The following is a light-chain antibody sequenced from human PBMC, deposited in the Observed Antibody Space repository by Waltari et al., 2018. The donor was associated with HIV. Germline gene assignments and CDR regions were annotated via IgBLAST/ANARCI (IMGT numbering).Light chain of an antibody. Sequence: SYELTQPLSVSVALGQTARITCGGNNVGTKDVPWYQQKSGQAPLLVIYNDVNRPSGIPERFSASKSRNTATLTISGAQAGDEADYYCQVWHYSVFFGGGTKLTVL. CDR3: QVWHYSVF. V-gene: IGLV3-9*01. CDR2: NDV. CDR1: NVGTKD. J-gene: IGLJ2*01.